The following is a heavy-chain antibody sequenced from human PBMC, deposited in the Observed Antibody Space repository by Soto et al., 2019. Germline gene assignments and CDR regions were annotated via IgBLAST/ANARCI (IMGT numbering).Heavy chain of an antibody. CDR1: GFTFIGHY. CDR2: INPNSGGGT. V-gene: IGHV1-2*02. D-gene: IGHD7-27*01. J-gene: IGHJ4*02. CDR3: AGSRTGALDY. Sequence: QVQLVQSGAGVKKPGASVKLSCKASGFTFIGHYIHWVRQAPGQGLEWVGWINPNSGGGTVYAQKFPGRVPMTADTSTSIASMDLTSLRGDDTAVYYCAGSRTGALDYWGPGALVTVSS.